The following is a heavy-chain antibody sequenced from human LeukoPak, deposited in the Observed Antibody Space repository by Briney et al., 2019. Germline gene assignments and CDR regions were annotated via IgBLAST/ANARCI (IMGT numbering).Heavy chain of an antibody. V-gene: IGHV3-21*01. J-gene: IGHJ4*02. D-gene: IGHD3-10*01. CDR3: AGEWFGESYFDY. Sequence: GGSLRLSCAASGFTLSSYSMNWVRQAPGKGLEWVSSISSSSSYIYYADSVKGRFTISRDNAKNSLYLQMNSLRAEDTAVYYCAGEWFGESYFDYWGQGTLVTVSS. CDR2: ISSSSSYI. CDR1: GFTLSSYS.